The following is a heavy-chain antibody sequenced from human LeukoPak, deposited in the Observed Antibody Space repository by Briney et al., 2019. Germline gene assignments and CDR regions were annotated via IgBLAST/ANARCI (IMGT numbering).Heavy chain of an antibody. CDR2: ISRDGGST. CDR1: GFTFDDYT. D-gene: IGHD2-15*01. Sequence: SGGSLRLSCAASGFTFDDYTMHWVRQAPGKCLEWVSLISRDGGSTYYADSVKGRFIISRDTSRNTLNLQMSNLTPEDTAVYYCAAFIATKLDNWGQGLLVSVSS. CDR3: AAFIATKLDN. J-gene: IGHJ4*02. V-gene: IGHV3-43*01.